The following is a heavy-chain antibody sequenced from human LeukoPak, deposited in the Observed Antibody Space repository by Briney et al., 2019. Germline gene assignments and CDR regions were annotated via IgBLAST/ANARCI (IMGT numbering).Heavy chain of an antibody. CDR1: GFTFSSYE. D-gene: IGHD3-10*01. J-gene: IGHJ4*02. Sequence: GGSLRLSCAASGFTFSSYEMNWVRQAPGKGLEWVSYISSSGSTIYYADSVKGRFTISRDNAKNSLYLQMNSLRAEDTAVYYCARHGAPSAFDYWGQGTLVTVSS. CDR3: ARHGAPSAFDY. CDR2: ISSSGSTI. V-gene: IGHV3-48*03.